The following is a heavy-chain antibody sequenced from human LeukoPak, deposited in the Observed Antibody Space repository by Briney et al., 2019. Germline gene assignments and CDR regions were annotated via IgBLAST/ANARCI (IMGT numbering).Heavy chain of an antibody. CDR1: GGTFSSYA. Sequence: ASVKVSCKASGGTFSSYAISWVRQAPGQGLEWMGWISTHNGNTNYTQKFQVRVTMTTDSSTNTAYMKLRSLRSDDTAVYYCARDGIGYYGSGNYYGYYYDGMDVWGHGTMVTVSS. CDR3: ARDGIGYYGSGNYYGYYYDGMDV. V-gene: IGHV1-18*01. D-gene: IGHD3-10*01. J-gene: IGHJ6*02. CDR2: ISTHNGNT.